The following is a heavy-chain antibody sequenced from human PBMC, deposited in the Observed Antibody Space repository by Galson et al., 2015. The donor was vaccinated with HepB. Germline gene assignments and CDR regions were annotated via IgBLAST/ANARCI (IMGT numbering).Heavy chain of an antibody. CDR1: PYTFTKYY. D-gene: IGHD2-2*01. CDR2: INPNSGRT. V-gene: IGHV1-2*02. CDR3: ARAVVPAAPSDS. J-gene: IGHJ5*01. Sequence: VSCKASPYTFTKYYIHWVRQAPGQGLQWVGWINPNSGRTNYAPSLQDRVTMSRDTSINTVYMDLSSLRSDDSAIYFCARAVVPAAPSDSWGQGTLVTVSS.